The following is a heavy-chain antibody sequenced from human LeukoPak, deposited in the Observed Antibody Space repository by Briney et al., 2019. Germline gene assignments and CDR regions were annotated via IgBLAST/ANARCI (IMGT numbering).Heavy chain of an antibody. CDR1: GFTFSSYA. D-gene: IGHD4/OR15-4a*01. CDR3: ARAPGASYYYYMDV. Sequence: GGSLRLSCAASGFTFSSYAMGWVRQAPGKGLEWVSAISGSGGSTYYADSVKGRFTISRDNAKNTLYLQMNSLRAEDTAVYYCARAPGASYYYYMDVWGKGTTVTVSS. V-gene: IGHV3-23*01. CDR2: ISGSGGST. J-gene: IGHJ6*03.